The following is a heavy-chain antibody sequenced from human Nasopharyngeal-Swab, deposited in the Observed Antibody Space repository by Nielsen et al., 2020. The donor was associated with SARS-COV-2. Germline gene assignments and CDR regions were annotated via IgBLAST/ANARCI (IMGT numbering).Heavy chain of an antibody. J-gene: IGHJ6*03. CDR1: GFTFSSYG. Sequence: GESLKISCAASGFTFSSYGMRWVRQAPGKGLEWVAVIWYDGSNKYYADSVKGRFTISRDNSKNTLYLQMNSLRAEDTAVYYCARGEHVDIVAHYMDVWGKGTTVTVSS. D-gene: IGHD5-12*01. V-gene: IGHV3-33*01. CDR2: IWYDGSNK. CDR3: ARGEHVDIVAHYMDV.